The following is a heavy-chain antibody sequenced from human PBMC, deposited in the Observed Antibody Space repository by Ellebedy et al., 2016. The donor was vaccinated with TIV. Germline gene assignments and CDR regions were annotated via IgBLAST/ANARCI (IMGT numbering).Heavy chain of an antibody. Sequence: SETLSLTCTVSGGSISSSSYYWGWIRQPPGKGLEWIGSIYYSGSTYYNPSLKSRVTISVDTSKNQFSLKLSSVTAADTAVYYCARPGMPLLFDAFDIWGQGTMVTASS. CDR3: ARPGMPLLFDAFDI. J-gene: IGHJ3*02. CDR1: GGSISSSSYY. CDR2: IYYSGST. V-gene: IGHV4-39*01. D-gene: IGHD1-14*01.